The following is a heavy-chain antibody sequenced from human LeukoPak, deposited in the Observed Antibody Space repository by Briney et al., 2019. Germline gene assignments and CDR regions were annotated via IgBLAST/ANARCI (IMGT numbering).Heavy chain of an antibody. V-gene: IGHV4-31*03. J-gene: IGHJ5*02. CDR1: GGSISSGGYY. Sequence: PSQTLSLTCTVSGGSISSGGYYWSWIRQHPGKGLEWIGYIYYSGSTYYNPSLKSRVTISVDTSKTQFSLKLSSVTAADTAVYYCARWRGGHSTGRNWFDPWGQGTLVTVSS. CDR2: IYYSGST. CDR3: ARWRGGHSTGRNWFDP. D-gene: IGHD2-2*01.